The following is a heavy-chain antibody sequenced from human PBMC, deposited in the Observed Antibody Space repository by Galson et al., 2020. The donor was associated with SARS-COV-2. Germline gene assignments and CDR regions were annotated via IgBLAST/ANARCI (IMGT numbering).Heavy chain of an antibody. CDR1: GDSVSSKSAA. J-gene: IGHJ6*03. CDR2: TYYRSKWYN. Sequence: SQTLSLTCAISGDSVSSKSAAWNWLRQSPSRGLEWLGRTYYRSKWYNDYAVSVKSRITINPDTSKNQFSLQLNSVTPEDTAVYYCAREMATSYYYYYYMDVWGKGTAVTVSS. V-gene: IGHV6-1*01. CDR3: AREMATSYYYYYYMDV. D-gene: IGHD5-12*01.